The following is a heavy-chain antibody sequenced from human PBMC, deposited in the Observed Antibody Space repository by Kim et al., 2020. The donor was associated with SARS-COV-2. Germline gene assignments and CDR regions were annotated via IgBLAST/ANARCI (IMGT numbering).Heavy chain of an antibody. Sequence: GGSLRLSCAVSGFTFSDHYMDWVRQAPGKGLEWVGRSRNKVNSYTTEYAASVRGRFTISRDDSKNSLYLQMNSLKTEDTAVYYCAVTPTQYDILPGFDRWGQGTLVTVSS. D-gene: IGHD3-9*01. CDR1: GFTFSDHY. CDR3: AVTPTQYDILPGFDR. V-gene: IGHV3-72*01. CDR2: SRNKVNSYTT. J-gene: IGHJ4*02.